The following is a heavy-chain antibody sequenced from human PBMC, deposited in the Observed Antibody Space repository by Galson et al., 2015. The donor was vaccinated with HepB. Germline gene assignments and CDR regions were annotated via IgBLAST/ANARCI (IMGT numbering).Heavy chain of an antibody. V-gene: IGHV1-2*02. CDR3: ARDLGGGGGTAMAERDV. Sequence: SVQVSCKASGYTFTGYYMHWVRQAPGQGLEWMGWINPNSGGTNYAQKFQGRVTMTRDTSISTAYMELSRLRSDDTAVYYCARDLGGGGGTAMAERDVWGKGTTVTVSS. CDR1: GYTFTGYY. CDR2: INPNSGGT. D-gene: IGHD5-18*01. J-gene: IGHJ6*04.